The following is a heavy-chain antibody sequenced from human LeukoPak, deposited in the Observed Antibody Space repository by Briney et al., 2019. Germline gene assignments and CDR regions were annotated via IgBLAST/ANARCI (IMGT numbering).Heavy chain of an antibody. CDR1: GFTFSSYA. V-gene: IGHV3-30-3*01. D-gene: IGHD6-19*01. CDR3: ARDQQWLRYYFDY. CDR2: ISYDGSNK. J-gene: IGHJ4*02. Sequence: GGSLRLSCAASGFTFSSYAMHWVRQAPGKGLEGVAVISYDGSNKYYADSVKGRFTISRDNSKNTLYLQMNSLRAEDTAVYYCARDQQWLRYYFDYWGQGTLVTVSS.